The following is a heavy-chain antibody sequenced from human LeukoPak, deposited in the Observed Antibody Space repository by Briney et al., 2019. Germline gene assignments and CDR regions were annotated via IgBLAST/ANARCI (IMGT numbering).Heavy chain of an antibody. CDR3: ARDRTGEPDC. Sequence: GGSLRLSCAASGFTFSSYSMNWVRQAPGKGLEWVSSISSSSYYIYYADSVKGRFTISRDNAKNSLYLQMNSLRAEDTAVCYCARDRTGEPDCWGQGTLVTVSS. V-gene: IGHV3-21*01. J-gene: IGHJ4*02. CDR1: GFTFSSYS. CDR2: ISSSSYYI. D-gene: IGHD7-27*01.